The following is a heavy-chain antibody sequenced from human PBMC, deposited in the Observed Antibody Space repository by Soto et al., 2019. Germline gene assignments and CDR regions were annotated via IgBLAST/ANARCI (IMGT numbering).Heavy chain of an antibody. CDR3: VQSSGWPVFYF. D-gene: IGHD1-1*01. CDR2: IYGCGTT. Sequence: EVQLVESGGGLIQPGGSLRRSCAASGFAVSIKYMTWGRQAPGKWLEWVSVIYGCGTTYYADAMRGRFTISRETSKNTLFLQMNSLRAEDTAVDYCVQSSGWPVFYFCVQGTLVTVSS. J-gene: IGHJ4*02. V-gene: IGHV3-53*01. CDR1: GFAVSIKY.